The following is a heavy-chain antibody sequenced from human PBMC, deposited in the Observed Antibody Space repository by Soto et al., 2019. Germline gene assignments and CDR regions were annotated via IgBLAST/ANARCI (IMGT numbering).Heavy chain of an antibody. D-gene: IGHD1-26*01. V-gene: IGHV1-8*01. J-gene: IGHJ4*02. Sequence: QVQLVQSGAEVKKPGASVRVSCEASGYTFTDYDINWVRQATGQGLEWMGWMNPSSGYTGYAQKFQGRVTMTWDTSISTAYMELSSLTSADTAVYYCARFVRHQLPTIDYWGQGALVTVSS. CDR2: MNPSSGYT. CDR1: GYTFTDYD. CDR3: ARFVRHQLPTIDY.